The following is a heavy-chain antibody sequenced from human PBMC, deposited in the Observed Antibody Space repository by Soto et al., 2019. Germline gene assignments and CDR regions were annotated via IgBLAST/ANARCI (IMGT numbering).Heavy chain of an antibody. V-gene: IGHV2-5*02. CDR3: AHRPTSTVTTVFDF. J-gene: IGHJ4*02. CDR1: GFSLSTSGVG. D-gene: IGHD4-17*01. CDR2: IYCDDDK. Sequence: QITLKESGPTLVKPTQTLTLTCTFSGFSLSTSGVGVGWIRQPPEKALEWLALIYCDDDKRYSPSLKSRLTITKDTSKNQVVLTMTNMDPVDTATDYCAHRPTSTVTTVFDFWGQGTLVTVSS.